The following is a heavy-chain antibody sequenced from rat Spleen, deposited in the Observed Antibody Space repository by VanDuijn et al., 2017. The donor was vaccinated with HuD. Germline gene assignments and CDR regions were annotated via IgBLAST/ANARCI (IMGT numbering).Heavy chain of an antibody. CDR2: ISYDGGNT. CDR3: AKEYNSGYGVMDA. V-gene: IGHV5-20*01. D-gene: IGHD4-3*01. CDR1: GFTFSSFA. J-gene: IGHJ4*01. Sequence: EVQLVESGGGLVQPGRSMKLSCAASGFTFSSFAMAWVRQAPTKGLEWVASISYDGGNTYYRDSVKGRFTISRDNAKSSRYLQMDGLRSEDTSTYYCAKEYNSGYGVMDAWGQGASVTVSS.